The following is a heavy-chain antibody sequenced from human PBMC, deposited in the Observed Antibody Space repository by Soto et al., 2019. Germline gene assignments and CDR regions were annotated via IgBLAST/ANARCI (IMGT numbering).Heavy chain of an antibody. CDR3: ENRDTSMIMRYYYGMEL. CDR1: VFPFSNYY. V-gene: IGHV3-23*01. D-gene: IGHD5-18*01. Sequence: GGSLRFSCVASVFPFSNYYMSLVRQGPGKGLECVSAISVSGGSPYYADSVKGRFTISRDNSKNTLFLQMNSLRAEDTDVYYCENRDTSMIMRYYYGMELWGKGTKVTVSS. CDR2: ISVSGGSP. J-gene: IGHJ6*04.